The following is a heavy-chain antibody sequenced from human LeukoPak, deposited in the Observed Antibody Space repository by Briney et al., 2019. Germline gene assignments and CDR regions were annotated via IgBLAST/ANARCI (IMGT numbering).Heavy chain of an antibody. Sequence: PGGSLRLSCAASGFTLSSYGMHWVRQAPGKGLEWVATIWYDGSSEYYADSVKGRFTISRDNSKNTLYLQMNSLRDEDTAVYYCAAYCSSTTCYRGADYGMDVWGQGTTVTVSS. CDR2: IWYDGSSE. D-gene: IGHD2-2*01. CDR1: GFTLSSYG. V-gene: IGHV3-33*01. J-gene: IGHJ6*02. CDR3: AAYCSSTTCYRGADYGMDV.